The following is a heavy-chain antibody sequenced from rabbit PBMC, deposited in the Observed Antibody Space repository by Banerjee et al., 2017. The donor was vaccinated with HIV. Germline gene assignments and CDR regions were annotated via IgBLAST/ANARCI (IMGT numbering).Heavy chain of an antibody. CDR1: GFDFSTNT. CDR3: ARDLAGVIGWNFGL. J-gene: IGHJ6*01. CDR2: INTNSGNA. Sequence: QSLEESGGDLVKPGASLTLTCTASGFDFSTNTMCWVRQAPGKGLEWIGCINTNSGNAVYASWAKGRFTISKTSSTTVTLQMTSLTAADTATYFCARDLAGVIGWNFGLWGPGTLVTVS. D-gene: IGHD4-1*01. V-gene: IGHV1S40*01.